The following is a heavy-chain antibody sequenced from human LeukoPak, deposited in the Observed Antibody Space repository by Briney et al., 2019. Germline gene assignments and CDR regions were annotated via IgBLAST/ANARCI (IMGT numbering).Heavy chain of an antibody. CDR1: GGSLSSSSYY. V-gene: IGHV4-39*01. D-gene: IGHD3-22*01. Sequence: SETLSLTCTVSGGSLSSSSYYWGWIRQPPGKGLEWIGSIYYSGSTYYNPSLKSRVTISVDTSKNQFSLKLSSVTAADTAVYYCARRPSYYYDSSGYRANWGQGTLVTVSS. J-gene: IGHJ4*02. CDR3: ARRPSYYYDSSGYRAN. CDR2: IYYSGST.